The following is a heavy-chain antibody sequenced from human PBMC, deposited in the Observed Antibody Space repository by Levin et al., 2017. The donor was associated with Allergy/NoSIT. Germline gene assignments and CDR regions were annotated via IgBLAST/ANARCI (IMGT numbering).Heavy chain of an antibody. J-gene: IGHJ5*02. D-gene: IGHD2-8*01. CDR3: VYSNKGDCIHGVCPAGWFDP. V-gene: IGHV2-5*01. CDR1: GFSLRNSGAG. CDR2: VYWNDDK. Sequence: ESGPTLVKPPQTLTLTCTFSGFSLRNSGAGVAWIRQPPGEALEWLAVVYWNDDKRYSPSLKSRLTITTDTSKNQVVLTMTNMDPVDTATYYCVYSNKGDCIHGVCPAGWFDPWGQGTLVTVSS.